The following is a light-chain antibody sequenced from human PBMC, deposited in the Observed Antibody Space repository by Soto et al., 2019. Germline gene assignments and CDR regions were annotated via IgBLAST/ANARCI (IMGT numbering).Light chain of an antibody. CDR2: DAS. V-gene: IGKV1D-13*01. J-gene: IGKJ3*01. CDR3: QQFDDYPFT. CDR1: QGISRT. Sequence: AIGFTQPPSSRSTSVGVIVTITSLASQGISRTLAWYQQTAGRAPKLLIYDASTLESGVPSRFSGSRSGTDFTLTVSSLQPEDLATYYCQQFDDYPFTFGPGTKVDIK.